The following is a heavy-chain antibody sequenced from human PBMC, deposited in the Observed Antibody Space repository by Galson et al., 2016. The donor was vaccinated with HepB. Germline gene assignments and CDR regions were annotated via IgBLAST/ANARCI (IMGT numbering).Heavy chain of an antibody. CDR2: ISCDGTNT. Sequence: SLRLSCAASGFGFRSYGMHWVRLAPGKGLEWVAGISCDGTNTYYADSVKGRFTISRDNSKNTLYLQMNSLRAEDTAVYFCAKDAILGCGRDCYVDYWGQGTLVTVSS. D-gene: IGHD2-21*02. CDR1: GFGFRSYG. V-gene: IGHV3-30*18. CDR3: AKDAILGCGRDCYVDY. J-gene: IGHJ4*02.